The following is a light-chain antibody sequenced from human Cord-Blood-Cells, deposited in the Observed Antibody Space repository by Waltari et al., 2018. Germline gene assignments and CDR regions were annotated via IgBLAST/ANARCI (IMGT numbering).Light chain of an antibody. J-gene: IGKJ2*01. CDR1: QSISRW. V-gene: IGKV1-5*03. CDR3: QQYNSYSPYT. CDR2: KAS. Sequence: DIQMTESPFTLSASAVDRVTITCLASQSISRWLVWYQQKTGKAPKLLIYKASSLESGVPSRFSGSGSGTEFTLTISSLQPDDFAIYYCQQYNSYSPYTFGQGTKLEIK.